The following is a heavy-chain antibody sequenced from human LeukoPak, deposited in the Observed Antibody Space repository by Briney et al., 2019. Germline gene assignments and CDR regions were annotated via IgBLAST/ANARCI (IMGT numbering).Heavy chain of an antibody. CDR1: GFTFSSYS. J-gene: IGHJ6*03. V-gene: IGHV3-21*01. Sequence: PGGSLRLSCAASGFTFSSYSMNWVRQAPGKGLEWVSSISSSSSYIYYADSVKGRFTISRDNAKNSLYLQMNSLRAEDTAVYYCARVGSRTGYYYMDVWGKGTTVTVSS. CDR2: ISSSSSYI. CDR3: ARVGSRTGYYYMDV. D-gene: IGHD1-1*01.